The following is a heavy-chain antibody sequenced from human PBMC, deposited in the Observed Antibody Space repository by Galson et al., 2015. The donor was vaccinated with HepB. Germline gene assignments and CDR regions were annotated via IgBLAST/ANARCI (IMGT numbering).Heavy chain of an antibody. V-gene: IGHV1-2*02. CDR3: ARGWYSSSWYWFDP. J-gene: IGHJ5*02. Sequence: SGYTFTGYYMHWVRQAPGQGLEWMGWINPHSGGTNYAQKFQGRVTMTRDTSISTAYMELSRLRSDDTAVYYCARGWYSSSWYWFDPWGQGTLVTVSS. D-gene: IGHD6-13*01. CDR1: GYTFTGYY. CDR2: INPHSGGT.